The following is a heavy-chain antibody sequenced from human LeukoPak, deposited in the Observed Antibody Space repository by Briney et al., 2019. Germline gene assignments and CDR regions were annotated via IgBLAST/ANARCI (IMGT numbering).Heavy chain of an antibody. D-gene: IGHD3-10*01. CDR2: VIGGDGSRT. Sequence: GGSLRLSCAAYGFTFSSYAMSWVRQAPGRGLEWISGVIGGDGSRTYYADSVKGRCTISRHKPTNTVELQLKNLRPEDTAVYYCVRETGFGLGSRIDPWGQGTLVIVSS. CDR3: VRETGFGLGSRIDP. J-gene: IGHJ5*02. V-gene: IGHV3-23*01. CDR1: GFTFSSYA.